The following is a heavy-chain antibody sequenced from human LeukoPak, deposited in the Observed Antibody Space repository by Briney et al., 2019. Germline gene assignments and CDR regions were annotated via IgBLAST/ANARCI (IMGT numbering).Heavy chain of an antibody. Sequence: SGGSLSLSCAASGFTFSSYAIQWVRQAPGKRLEYVSAISSNGGSPSYANSVKGRFTISRDNSKNTLYLQMGNLRAEDMAVYYCARVHPGFSDAFDIWGPGTMVTVSS. J-gene: IGHJ3*02. CDR2: ISSNGGSP. V-gene: IGHV3-64*01. CDR1: GFTFSSYA. CDR3: ARVHPGFSDAFDI.